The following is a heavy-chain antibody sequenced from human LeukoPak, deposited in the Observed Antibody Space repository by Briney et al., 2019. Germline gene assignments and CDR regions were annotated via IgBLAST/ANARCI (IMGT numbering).Heavy chain of an antibody. Sequence: SETLSLTFCVSGDSISSESNSWGWIRRPSGKTLDWIWSIYSSGSTDYNASIKRRVIILIDTAQKHLSVTLSSVTGAVTAGYYCASSDGYGLVGIWGQGAMVTAST. D-gene: IGHD3-10*01. J-gene: IGHJ3*02. CDR1: GDSISSESNS. CDR3: ASSDGYGLVGI. V-gene: IGHV4-39*07. CDR2: IYSSGST.